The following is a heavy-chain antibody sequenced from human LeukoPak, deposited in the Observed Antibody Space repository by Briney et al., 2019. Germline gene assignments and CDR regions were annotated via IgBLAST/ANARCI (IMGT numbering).Heavy chain of an antibody. CDR3: ASYYDFWSGYDY. J-gene: IGHJ4*02. Sequence: SETLSPTCAVYGGSFRGYYWSWIRQPPGKGLEWIGEINHSGSTNYNPSLKSRVTISVDTSKNQFSLKLSSVTAADTAVYYCASYYDFWSGYDYWGQGTLVTVSS. V-gene: IGHV4-34*01. CDR2: INHSGST. CDR1: GGSFRGYY. D-gene: IGHD3-3*01.